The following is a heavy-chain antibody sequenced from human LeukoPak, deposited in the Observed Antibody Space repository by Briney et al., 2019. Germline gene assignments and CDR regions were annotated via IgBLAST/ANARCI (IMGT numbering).Heavy chain of an antibody. CDR1: GVSISSYY. J-gene: IGHJ3*02. CDR2: IHYSGST. D-gene: IGHD2-2*01. Sequence: SETLSLTCTVSGVSISSYYWSWIRQPPGKGLECIGYIHYSGSTNHNPSLKSRVTISVDMSRNQFSLKLSSVTAADTAVYYCARDRRIGYCSSTSCLDAFDIWGQGTMVTVSS. V-gene: IGHV4-59*01. CDR3: ARDRRIGYCSSTSCLDAFDI.